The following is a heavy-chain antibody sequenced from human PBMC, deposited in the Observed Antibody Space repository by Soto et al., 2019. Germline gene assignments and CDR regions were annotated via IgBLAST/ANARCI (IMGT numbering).Heavy chain of an antibody. Sequence: GGSLRLSCAASGFTVSSNYMSWVRQAPGKGLELVSVIYSGGSTYYADSVKGRFTISRDNSKNTLYLQMNSLRAEDTAVYYCARDAPASSGWYEDYYYGMDVWGQGTTVTVSS. CDR1: GFTVSSNY. CDR3: ARDAPASSGWYEDYYYGMDV. CDR2: IYSGGST. J-gene: IGHJ6*02. D-gene: IGHD6-19*01. V-gene: IGHV3-53*01.